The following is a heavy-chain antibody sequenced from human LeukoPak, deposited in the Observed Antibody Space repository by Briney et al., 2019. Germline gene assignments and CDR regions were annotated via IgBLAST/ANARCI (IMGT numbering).Heavy chain of an antibody. CDR3: ARVYSSGLAYYFDY. CDR1: GFTFSSYG. V-gene: IGHV3-30*02. CDR2: IRYDGSNK. Sequence: GGSLRLSCAASGFTFSSYGMHWVRQAPGKGLEWVAFIRYDGSNKYYADSVKGRFTISRDNAKNSLYLQMNSLRAEDTAVYYCARVYSSGLAYYFDYWGQGTLVTVSS. J-gene: IGHJ4*02. D-gene: IGHD6-19*01.